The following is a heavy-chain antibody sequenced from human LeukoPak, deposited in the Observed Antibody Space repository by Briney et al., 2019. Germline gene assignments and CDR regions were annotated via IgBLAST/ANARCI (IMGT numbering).Heavy chain of an antibody. V-gene: IGHV5-51*01. D-gene: IGHD2-15*01. CDR2: IYPGDSDT. CDR3: ARLNPDVVVVAATLHNWFDP. Sequence: PGESLKISCKGSGYSFTSYWIGWVRQMPGKGLEWMGIIYPGDSDTRYSPSSQGQVTISADKSISAAYLQWSSLKASDTAMYYCARLNPDVVVVAATLHNWFDPWGQGTLVTVSS. J-gene: IGHJ5*02. CDR1: GYSFTSYW.